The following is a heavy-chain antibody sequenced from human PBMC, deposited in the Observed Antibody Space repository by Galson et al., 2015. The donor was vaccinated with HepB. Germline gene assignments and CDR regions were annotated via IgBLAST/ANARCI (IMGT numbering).Heavy chain of an antibody. CDR3: AKDTVRGDSYGTVVY. CDR2: ISGSGNST. V-gene: IGHV3-23*01. D-gene: IGHD5-18*01. Sequence: VRQAPGKGREWVSAISGSGNSTYSADSVKGRSTSSRDNSKNTLYLQMNSLRSEDTAVYYCAKDTVRGDSYGTVVYWGEGILVTVSS. J-gene: IGHJ4*02.